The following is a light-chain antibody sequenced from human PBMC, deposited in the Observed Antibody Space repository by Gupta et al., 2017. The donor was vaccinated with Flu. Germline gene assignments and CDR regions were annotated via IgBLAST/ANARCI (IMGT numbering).Light chain of an antibody. CDR2: EVT. J-gene: IGLJ1*01. Sequence: QSALTQPDSVSGSPGQSLTISCTGTSSDVGGYDYVSWYQHHPGKDPKLMIYEVTNRPSGVSTRFSGSKSGNTASLTISGLQAEDEADYYCSSYTSSSTPYVFGTGTKVTVL. CDR3: SSYTSSSTPYV. V-gene: IGLV2-14*01. CDR1: SSDVGGYDY.